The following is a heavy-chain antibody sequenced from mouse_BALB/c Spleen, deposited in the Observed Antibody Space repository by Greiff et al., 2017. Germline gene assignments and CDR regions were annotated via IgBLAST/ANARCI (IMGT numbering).Heavy chain of an antibody. V-gene: IGHV7-3*02. CDR3: ARGGYFDY. Sequence: EVQLQESGGGLVQPGGSLRLSCATSGFTFTDYYMSWVRQPPGKALEWLGFIRNKANGYTTEYSASVKGRFTISRDNSQSILYLQMNTLRAEDSAAYYCARGGYFDYWGQGTTLTVSS. CDR1: GFTFTDYY. CDR2: IRNKANGYTT. J-gene: IGHJ2*01.